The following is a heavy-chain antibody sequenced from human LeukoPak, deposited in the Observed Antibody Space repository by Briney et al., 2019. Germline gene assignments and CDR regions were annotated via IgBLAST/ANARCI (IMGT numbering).Heavy chain of an antibody. CDR2: ISSNGGST. CDR3: AREDPSMVNWFYP. J-gene: IGHJ5*02. D-gene: IGHD2/OR15-2a*01. V-gene: IGHV3-64*01. Sequence: PGGSLRLSCAASGFTFSSYAMRWVRQAPGKGLEYVSAISSNGGSTYYATSVKGRFTISRDNSKNTLYLQMGSLRAEDMAVYYCAREDPSMVNWFYPWGQGTLVTVSS. CDR1: GFTFSSYA.